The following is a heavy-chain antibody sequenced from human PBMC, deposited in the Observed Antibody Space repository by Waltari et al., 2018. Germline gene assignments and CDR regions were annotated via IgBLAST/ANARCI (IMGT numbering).Heavy chain of an antibody. CDR1: GFTFSDYW. CDR3: ARDRGYCGGDCYKNLDS. Sequence: EVQLVESGGGLVQPGGSLRLSCAAFGFTFSDYWMTWVRQAPGKGLEGVANIKKDGGEEYYVDSVKGRFTVSRDNAKNSLYLQMSSLRAEDTAVYYCARDRGYCGGDCYKNLDSWGQGTLVAVSS. D-gene: IGHD2-21*01. V-gene: IGHV3-7*01. CDR2: IKKDGGEE. J-gene: IGHJ4*02.